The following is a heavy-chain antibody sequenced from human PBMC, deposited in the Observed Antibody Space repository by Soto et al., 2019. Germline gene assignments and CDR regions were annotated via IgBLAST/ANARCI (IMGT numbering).Heavy chain of an antibody. D-gene: IGHD3-9*01. CDR1: GFTFSSYG. J-gene: IGHJ6*02. CDR3: ARGYQEGYDILTGYYRAYYYYGMDV. V-gene: IGHV3-33*01. Sequence: GGSLRLSCAASGFTFSSYGMHWVRQAPGKGLEWVAVIWYDGSNKYYADSVKGRFTISRDNSKNTLYLQMNSLRAEDTAVYYCARGYQEGYDILTGYYRAYYYYGMDVWGQGTTVTVSS. CDR2: IWYDGSNK.